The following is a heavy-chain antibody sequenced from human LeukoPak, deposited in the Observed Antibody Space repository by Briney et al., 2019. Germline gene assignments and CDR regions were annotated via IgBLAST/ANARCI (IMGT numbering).Heavy chain of an antibody. CDR3: ARARYQLLPTFDY. J-gene: IGHJ4*02. D-gene: IGHD2-2*01. CDR1: GGSISSGGYY. V-gene: IGHV4-31*03. Sequence: SQTLSLTCTVSGGSISSGGYYWSWIRQHPGKGLEWIGYIYYSGSTYYNPSLKSRVTISVDTSKNQFSLELSSVTAADTAVYYCARARYQLLPTFDYWGQGTLVTVSS. CDR2: IYYSGST.